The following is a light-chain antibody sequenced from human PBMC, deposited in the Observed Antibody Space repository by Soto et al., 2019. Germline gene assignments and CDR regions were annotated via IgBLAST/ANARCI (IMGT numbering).Light chain of an antibody. J-gene: IGLJ3*02. CDR3: SSYTSSSTLV. Sequence: QSALPQPASVSGAPGQSITISCTGTSSDVGGYNYVSWYQQHPGKAPKLMIYEVSNRPSGVSNRFSGSKSGNTASLTISGLQAEDEADYYCSSYTSSSTLVFVGGTKLTVL. V-gene: IGLV2-14*01. CDR1: SSDVGGYNY. CDR2: EVS.